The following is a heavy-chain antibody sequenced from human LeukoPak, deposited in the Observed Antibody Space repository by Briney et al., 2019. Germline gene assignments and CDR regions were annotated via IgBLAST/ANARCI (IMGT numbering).Heavy chain of an antibody. J-gene: IGHJ4*02. D-gene: IGHD3-22*01. CDR2: ISSSSSYI. V-gene: IGHV3-21*01. Sequence: GGSLRLSCAASGFTFSSYSMNWVRQAPGKGLEWVSSISSSSSYIYYADSVKGRFTISRDNAKNSLYLQMNSLRAEDTAVYYCAREGTDSSGYYYSYYFDYWGQGTLVTVSS. CDR1: GFTFSSYS. CDR3: AREGTDSSGYYYSYYFDY.